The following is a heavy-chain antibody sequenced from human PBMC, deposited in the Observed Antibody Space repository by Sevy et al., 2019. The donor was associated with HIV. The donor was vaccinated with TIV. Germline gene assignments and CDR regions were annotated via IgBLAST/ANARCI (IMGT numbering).Heavy chain of an antibody. Sequence: GGSLRLSCAASGFSFRNYDMHWVRQAPGKGLEWLALVSFDGDSTYSADSMKGRFTSSRDNSKNTLYLQMNSLRVEDTAIYYCAKRGGHDTSGYVSYYYYGMDVWGQGTTVTVSS. V-gene: IGHV3-30*18. D-gene: IGHD2-2*01. CDR2: VSFDGDST. CDR3: AKRGGHDTSGYVSYYYYGMDV. J-gene: IGHJ6*02. CDR1: GFSFRNYD.